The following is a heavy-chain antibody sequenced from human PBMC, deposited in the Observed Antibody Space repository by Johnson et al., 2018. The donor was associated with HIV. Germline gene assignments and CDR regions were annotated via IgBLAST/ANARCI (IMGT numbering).Heavy chain of an antibody. Sequence: VLLLESGGGLVQPGGSLRLSCSASGFSFNNYWMNWVRQAPGKGLEWVANMKGDGSEEYYVDSLEGRFTISRDNAKNSLYLQINSLRVEDTAMYYCARDLRTASGWFGGMIRCAFDIWGQGTMVTVSS. CDR1: GFSFNNYW. D-gene: IGHD6-19*01. J-gene: IGHJ3*02. V-gene: IGHV3-7*01. CDR3: ARDLRTASGWFGGMIRCAFDI. CDR2: MKGDGSEE.